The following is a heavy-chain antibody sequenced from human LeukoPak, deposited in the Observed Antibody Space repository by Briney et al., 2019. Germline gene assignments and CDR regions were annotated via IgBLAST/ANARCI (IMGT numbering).Heavy chain of an antibody. J-gene: IGHJ4*02. CDR2: ISSNGGRT. CDR1: GFTFSSYA. Sequence: GGSLRLSCAASGFTFSSYAMHWVRQAPGKGLEYVSAISSNGGRTYYANSVKGRFTISRDNSKNTLYLQMGSLRAEDMAVYYCARGSDGYRYFDYWGQGTLVTVSS. V-gene: IGHV3-64*01. D-gene: IGHD5-24*01. CDR3: ARGSDGYRYFDY.